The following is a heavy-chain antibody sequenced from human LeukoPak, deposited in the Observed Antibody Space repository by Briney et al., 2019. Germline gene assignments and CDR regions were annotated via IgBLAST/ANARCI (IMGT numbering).Heavy chain of an antibody. Sequence: GGSLRLSCAASGFTFSSYAMHWIRQAPGKGLEWVAVISYDGSNKYYADSVKGRFTISRDNSKNTLYLQMNSLRAEDTAVYYCARSEPGIAVADPLDYWGQGTLVTVSS. CDR3: ARSEPGIAVADPLDY. CDR2: ISYDGSNK. CDR1: GFTFSSYA. J-gene: IGHJ4*02. V-gene: IGHV3-30*04. D-gene: IGHD6-19*01.